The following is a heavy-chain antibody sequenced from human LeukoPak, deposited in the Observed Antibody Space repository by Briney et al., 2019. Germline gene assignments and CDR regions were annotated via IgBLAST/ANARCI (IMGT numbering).Heavy chain of an antibody. D-gene: IGHD6-13*01. CDR2: ISYDGSNK. J-gene: IGHJ6*02. CDR1: GITFSSYA. Sequence: GGSLRLSCAASGITFSSYAMHWVRQAPGKGLEWVAVISYDGSNKYYADSVKGRFTISRDNSKNTLYLQMNSLRAEDTAVYYCASHFSSSHYYYYGMDVWGQGTRSPSP. V-gene: IGHV3-30-3*01. CDR3: ASHFSSSHYYYYGMDV.